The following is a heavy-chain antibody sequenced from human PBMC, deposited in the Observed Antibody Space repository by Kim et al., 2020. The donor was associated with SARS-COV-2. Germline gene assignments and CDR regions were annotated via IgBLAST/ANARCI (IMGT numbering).Heavy chain of an antibody. CDR2: ISKSGTTT. D-gene: IGHD3-22*01. CDR1: GFMFGSYS. Sequence: GGSLRLSCATSGFMFGSYSMNWVRQAPGKGLEWVSYISKSGTTTYYAASVKGRFPISRDNAQKSLYLQLNSLRVEDTAFYYCVVSVHYFDSSSPLNWFDPWGQGTLVTVSS. CDR3: VVSVHYFDSSSPLNWFDP. J-gene: IGHJ5*02. V-gene: IGHV3-48*03.